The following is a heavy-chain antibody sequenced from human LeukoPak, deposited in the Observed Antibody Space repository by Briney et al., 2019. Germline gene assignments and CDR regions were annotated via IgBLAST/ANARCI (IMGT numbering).Heavy chain of an antibody. V-gene: IGHV4-34*01. D-gene: IGHD5-12*01. CDR3: ARAFSGDSGYEYSYSYSMAV. J-gene: IGHJ6*02. CDR1: GGSFSGYY. CDR2: INHSGST. Sequence: PSETLSLTCAVYGGSFSGYYWSWIRQPPGKGLEWIGEINHSGSTNYNPSLKSRVTISVNTSKNQFSLKLSSVTAADTAVYYCARAFSGDSGYEYSYSYSMAVWGQGTTVTVSS.